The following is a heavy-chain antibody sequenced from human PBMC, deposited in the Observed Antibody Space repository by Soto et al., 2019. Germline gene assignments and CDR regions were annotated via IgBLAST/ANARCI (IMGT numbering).Heavy chain of an antibody. J-gene: IGHJ4*02. CDR2: TSGSGVST. V-gene: IGHV3-23*01. CDR3: AKGYSFGFEF. CDR1: GFTFSNFA. Sequence: PVGSLRLSCAASGFTFSNFAMSWVRQARGKGLEWVSATSGSGVSTFYADSVKGRFTISRDNSKNTVSLQMSSLRAEDTAIYYCAKGYSFGFEFWGQGILVTVSS. D-gene: IGHD4-4*01.